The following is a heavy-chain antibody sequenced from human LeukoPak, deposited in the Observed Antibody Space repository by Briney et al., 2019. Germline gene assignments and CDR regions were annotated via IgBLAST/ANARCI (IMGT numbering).Heavy chain of an antibody. V-gene: IGHV1-46*01. Sequence: VASVKVSCKASGYTFTNYYMHWVRLAPAQGLEWMGIINPSGGSTSYAQKFQGRVTMTRDTSTSTVSMELSSLRSEDTAVYYCAKSVVGAISWVHWGQGTLVIVSS. J-gene: IGHJ4*02. CDR3: AKSVVGAISWVH. CDR1: GYTFTNYY. D-gene: IGHD1-26*01. CDR2: INPSGGST.